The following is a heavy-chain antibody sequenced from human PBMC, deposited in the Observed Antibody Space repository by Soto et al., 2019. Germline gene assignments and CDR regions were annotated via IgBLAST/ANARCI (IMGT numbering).Heavy chain of an antibody. J-gene: IGHJ4*02. CDR3: ARSQRGRTAFTFDY. D-gene: IGHD3-16*01. CDR2: IYHSGSS. Sequence: PSETLSLTCAVSGGSISSGGYSWTWIRQPPGRGLEYIGYIYHSGSSYYNPSLKSRVTISVDRSKNQFSLKLASVTAADTAVYFCARSQRGRTAFTFDYWGQGALVTVSS. CDR1: GGSISSGGYS. V-gene: IGHV4-30-2*02.